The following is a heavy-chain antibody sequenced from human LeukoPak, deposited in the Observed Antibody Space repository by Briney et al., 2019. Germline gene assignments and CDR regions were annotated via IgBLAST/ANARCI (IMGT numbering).Heavy chain of an antibody. V-gene: IGHV1-24*01. CDR3: ATILGYDSWFGY. CDR1: GYTLTELS. CDR2: FDPEDGET. J-gene: IGHJ4*02. D-gene: IGHD5-12*01. Sequence: ASVKVSCKVSGYTLTELSMHWVRQAPGKGLEWMGGFDPEDGETIYAQKFQGRVTMTEDTSTDTAYMELSSLRSEDTAVYYCATILGYDSWFGYWGQGTLVTVSS.